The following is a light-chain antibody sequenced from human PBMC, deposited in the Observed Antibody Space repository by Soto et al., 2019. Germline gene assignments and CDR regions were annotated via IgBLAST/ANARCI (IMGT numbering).Light chain of an antibody. Sequence: QSVLTQPPSASGTPGQRVTISCSGSSSNIGNNTVNWYQQLPGTAPKLLIYNDNQRPSGVSDRISGSESDTSASLAISGLQSEDEAEYYCAAWDDSLKGVVFGGGTKLTVL. CDR2: NDN. V-gene: IGLV1-44*01. J-gene: IGLJ2*01. CDR3: AAWDDSLKGVV. CDR1: SSNIGNNT.